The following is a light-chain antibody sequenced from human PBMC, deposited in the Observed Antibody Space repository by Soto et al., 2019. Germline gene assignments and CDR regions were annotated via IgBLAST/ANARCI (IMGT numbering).Light chain of an antibody. Sequence: QSVLTQPASVSGSPGQSIAISCTGTSSDVGSYDRVSWYQQHPAKAPTLMIYEVNKRPSGISNRFSGYKSGNTASLTISGLQAEDEADYYCCSSVGGHNWVFGGGTNVTVL. J-gene: IGLJ3*02. CDR2: EVN. CDR3: CSSVGGHNWV. V-gene: IGLV2-23*02. CDR1: SSDVGSYDR.